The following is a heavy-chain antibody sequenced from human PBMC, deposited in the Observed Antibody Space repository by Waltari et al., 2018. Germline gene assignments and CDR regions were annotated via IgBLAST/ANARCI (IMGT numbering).Heavy chain of an antibody. CDR2: IWYDGSNK. CDR3: AREGGGIAVAAFDY. Sequence: QVQLVESGGGVVQPGRSLRLSCAASGFTFSSYGMHWVRQAPGKGLEWVAVIWYDGSNKYYADSVKGRFTISRDNSKNTLYLQMNSLRAEDTAVYYCAREGGGIAVAAFDYWGQGTLDTVSS. CDR1: GFTFSSYG. V-gene: IGHV3-33*01. J-gene: IGHJ4*02. D-gene: IGHD6-19*01.